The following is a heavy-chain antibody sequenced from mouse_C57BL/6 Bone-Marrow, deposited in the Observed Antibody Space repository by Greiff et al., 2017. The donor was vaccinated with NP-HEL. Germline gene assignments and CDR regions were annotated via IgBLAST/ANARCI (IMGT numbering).Heavy chain of an antibody. V-gene: IGHV1-54*01. J-gene: IGHJ2*01. Sequence: VQLQQSGAELVRPGTSVKVSCKASGYAFTNYLIEWVKQRPGQGLEWIGVINPGSGGTNYNEKFKGKATLTADKSSSTAYMQLSSLTSEDSAVYFCARSRYGSSYANYWGQGTTLTVSS. CDR3: ARSRYGSSYANY. CDR1: GYAFTNYL. D-gene: IGHD1-1*01. CDR2: INPGSGGT.